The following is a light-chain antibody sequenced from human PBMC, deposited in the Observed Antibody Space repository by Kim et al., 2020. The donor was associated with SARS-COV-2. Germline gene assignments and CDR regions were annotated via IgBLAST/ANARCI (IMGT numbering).Light chain of an antibody. V-gene: IGKV1-5*01. CDR2: DAS. CDR1: QRISNL. J-gene: IGKJ1*01. CDR3: QQSNSPWT. Sequence: DIQMTQSPSTLSASVGDRVTITCRASQRISNLLAWYQQKPGRAPKLLIYDASSLESGVPSRFSGSRSGTEFTLTINSLQPDDFATYYCQQSNSPWTFGQGTKV.